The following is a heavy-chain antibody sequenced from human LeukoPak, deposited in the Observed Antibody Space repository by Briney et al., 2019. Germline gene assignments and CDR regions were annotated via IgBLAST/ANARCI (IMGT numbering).Heavy chain of an antibody. CDR1: GGSISSYY. V-gene: IGHV4-59*01. D-gene: IGHD2-15*01. CDR3: ARDVGVVVAATMEGNWFDP. Sequence: SETLSLTCTVSGGSISSYYWSWIREPPGKGLEWLGYIYYSGSTTYNPSLKSRVTISVDTSKNQFSLKLSSVTAADTAVYYCARDVGVVVAATMEGNWFDPWGQGTLVTVSS. CDR2: IYYSGST. J-gene: IGHJ5*02.